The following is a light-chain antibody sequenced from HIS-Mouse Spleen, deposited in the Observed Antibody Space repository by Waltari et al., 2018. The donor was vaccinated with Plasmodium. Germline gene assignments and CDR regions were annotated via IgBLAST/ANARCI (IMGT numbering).Light chain of an antibody. V-gene: IGLV1-47*01. J-gene: IGLJ3*02. Sequence: QSVLTQPPSASGTPGQGVTLSCSGSSPNLGSNYVYWYQQLPGTAPKLPIYRNKQRPSGVPDRFSGSKSGTSASLAISGLRSEDEADYYCAAWDDSLSGPVFGGGTKLTVL. CDR3: AAWDDSLSGPV. CDR2: RNK. CDR1: SPNLGSNY.